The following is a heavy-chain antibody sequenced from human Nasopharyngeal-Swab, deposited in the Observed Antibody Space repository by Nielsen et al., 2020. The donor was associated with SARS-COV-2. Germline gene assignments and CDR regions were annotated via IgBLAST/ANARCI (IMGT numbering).Heavy chain of an antibody. Sequence: SETLSLTCTVSGRSIISGGYYWSWIRQHPGKGLEWIGYVSYSGSTYYNPSLKSRLTISRDTSKNQFSLKMTSVTAADTAVYYCARGSTGYYISEWFDPWGQGTLVTVSS. CDR1: GRSIISGGYY. CDR2: VSYSGST. D-gene: IGHD3-9*01. V-gene: IGHV4-31*03. CDR3: ARGSTGYYISEWFDP. J-gene: IGHJ5*02.